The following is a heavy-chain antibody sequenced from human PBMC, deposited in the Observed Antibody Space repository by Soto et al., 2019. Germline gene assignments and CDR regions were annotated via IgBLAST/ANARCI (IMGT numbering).Heavy chain of an antibody. CDR2: ISGSGGST. CDR1: GFTFSSYA. Sequence: HPGGSLRLSCAASGFTFSSYAMSWVRQAPGKGLEWVSAISGSGGSTYYADSVRGRFTISRDNSKNTLYLQMKSLRAEDTAVYYCARDPPATRHGMDVWGQGTTVTVSS. CDR3: ARDPPATRHGMDV. J-gene: IGHJ6*02. V-gene: IGHV3-23*01.